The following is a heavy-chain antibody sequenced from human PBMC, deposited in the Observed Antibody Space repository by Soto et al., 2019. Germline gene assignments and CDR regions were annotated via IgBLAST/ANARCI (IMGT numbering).Heavy chain of an antibody. Sequence: GGSLRLSCAASGSTFRSYAMSWVRQAPGKGLEWVSGISGSGGSTFYADSVKGRFIISRDNSRNTLYLQMNSLGAEDTAVYYCAKTPRTVTVDYWGQGTLVTVSS. V-gene: IGHV3-23*01. CDR1: GSTFRSYA. CDR3: AKTPRTVTVDY. J-gene: IGHJ4*02. D-gene: IGHD4-17*01. CDR2: ISGSGGST.